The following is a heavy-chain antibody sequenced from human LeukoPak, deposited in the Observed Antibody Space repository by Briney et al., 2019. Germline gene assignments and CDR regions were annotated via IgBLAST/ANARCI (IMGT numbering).Heavy chain of an antibody. CDR2: INHSGST. CDR3: ASSFRSTSRKFDY. J-gene: IGHJ4*02. V-gene: IGHV4-34*01. Sequence: SETLSLTCAVYGGSISGYYCSWIRQPPGKGLEWIGEINHSGSTNYNPSLKSRVTISVDTSKNQFSLKLSSVTAADTAVYYCASSFRSTSRKFDYWGQGTLVTVSS. CDR1: GGSISGYY. D-gene: IGHD2-2*01.